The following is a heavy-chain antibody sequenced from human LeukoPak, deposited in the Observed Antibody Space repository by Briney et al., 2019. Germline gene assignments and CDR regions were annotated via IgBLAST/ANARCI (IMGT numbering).Heavy chain of an antibody. V-gene: IGHV4-59*01. J-gene: IGHJ4*02. CDR3: ARYEVAGGKFDY. Sequence: SETLSLTSVVSGGLLSNYYWSWIRQSPGKGREWIGYTYLSGSTNHNPSIKSRLIISVDTSKNQFSLRLSSVTAADTAVYYCARYEVAGGKFDYWGQGIRVTVSS. D-gene: IGHD3-16*01. CDR1: GGLLSNYY. CDR2: TYLSGST.